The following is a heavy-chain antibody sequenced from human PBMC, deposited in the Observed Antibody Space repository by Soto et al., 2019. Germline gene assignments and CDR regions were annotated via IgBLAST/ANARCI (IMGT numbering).Heavy chain of an antibody. Sequence: LSLTCSVSGGSISSGYYWTWIRQHPGKGLEWIGYIYYSGNTYYNPSLKSRVTISVDTSKNQFSLKLSSVTAADTAVYYCASTDYVAYYMDVWGQGNPGHRLL. CDR2: IYYSGNT. CDR1: GGSISSGYY. D-gene: IGHD3-10*02. J-gene: IGHJ6*03. CDR3: ASTDYVAYYMDV. V-gene: IGHV4-31*03.